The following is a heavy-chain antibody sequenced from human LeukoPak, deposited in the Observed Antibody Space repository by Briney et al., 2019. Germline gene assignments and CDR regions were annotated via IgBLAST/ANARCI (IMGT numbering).Heavy chain of an antibody. D-gene: IGHD3-3*01. CDR1: GFTFGAYV. CDR3: AKDLSETFSFDY. CDR2: ISFDEHTK. V-gene: IGHV3-30-3*01. J-gene: IGHJ4*02. Sequence: GGSLRLSCAASGFTFGAYVMHWVRQAPGRGLDWVATISFDEHTKFHSDSVKGRFTVSRDNSKNTVTLQMDNLSTEDTAFYYCAKDLSETFSFDYWGQGTLVTVSS.